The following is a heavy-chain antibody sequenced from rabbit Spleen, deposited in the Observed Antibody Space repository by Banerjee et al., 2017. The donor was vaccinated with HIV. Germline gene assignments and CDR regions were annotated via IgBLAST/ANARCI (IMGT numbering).Heavy chain of an antibody. CDR2: INAVTGKA. D-gene: IGHD8-1*01. V-gene: IGHV1S45*01. CDR3: ARDTASSFSSYGMDL. CDR1: GVSFNDKDV. Sequence: QEQLEESGGGLVKPEGSLTLTCKASGVSFNDKDVMCWVRQAPGKGLEWIACINAVTGKAVYASWAKGRFTFSKTSSTTVTLQVTSLTAADTATYFCARDTASSFSSYGMDLWGPGTLVTVS. J-gene: IGHJ6*01.